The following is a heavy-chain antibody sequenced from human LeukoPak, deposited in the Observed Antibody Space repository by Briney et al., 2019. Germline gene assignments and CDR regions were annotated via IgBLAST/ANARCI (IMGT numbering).Heavy chain of an antibody. CDR1: GGSISSYY. Sequence: SETLSLTCTVSGGSISSYYLSWIRQPPGKGLEWIGYIYTSGSTYYTPSLKSRVTISVDTSKNQFSLMLSSVTAADTAVYYCARPISDGYNDYYYYYMDVWGKGTTVTVSS. D-gene: IGHD5-24*01. J-gene: IGHJ6*03. V-gene: IGHV4-4*09. CDR2: IYTSGST. CDR3: ARPISDGYNDYYYYYMDV.